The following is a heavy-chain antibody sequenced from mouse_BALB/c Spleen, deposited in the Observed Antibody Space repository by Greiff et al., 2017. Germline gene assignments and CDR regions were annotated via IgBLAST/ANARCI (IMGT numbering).Heavy chain of an antibody. CDR1: GFTFSSFG. D-gene: IGHD3-1*01. Sequence: EVKVEESGGGLVQPGGSRKLSCAASGFTFSSFGMHWVRQAPEKGLEWVAYISSGSSTIYYADTVKGRFTISRDNPKNTLFLQMTSLRSEDTAMYYCARSGYVYAMDYWGQGTSVTVSS. CDR2: ISSGSSTI. V-gene: IGHV5-17*02. CDR3: ARSGYVYAMDY. J-gene: IGHJ4*01.